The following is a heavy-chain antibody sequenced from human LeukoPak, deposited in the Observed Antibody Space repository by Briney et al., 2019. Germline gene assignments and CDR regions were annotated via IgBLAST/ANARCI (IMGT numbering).Heavy chain of an antibody. CDR2: IKSKTDGGTT. Sequence: GGSLRLSCAASGFTFSNAWMNWVRQAPGKGLEWVGRIKSKTDGGTTDYAAPGKGRFTISRDDSKNTLYLQMNSLKTEDTAVYYCTTDVCGGDCYMFDYWGQGTLVTVSS. CDR1: GFTFSNAW. V-gene: IGHV3-15*07. J-gene: IGHJ4*02. CDR3: TTDVCGGDCYMFDY. D-gene: IGHD2-21*02.